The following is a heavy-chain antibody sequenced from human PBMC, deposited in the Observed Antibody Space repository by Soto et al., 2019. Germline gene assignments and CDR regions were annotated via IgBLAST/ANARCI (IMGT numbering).Heavy chain of an antibody. Sequence: LRLSCAASGFMFTKYGMHWVRQAPGKGLEWVAVVWANGINNYYADFVEGRFTISRDNSKSSLFLQMNSLRVEDTAVYYCVRERGPFDAFDFWVPGTMVAVSS. CDR2: VWANGINN. CDR3: VRERGPFDAFDF. V-gene: IGHV3-33*01. J-gene: IGHJ3*01. CDR1: GFMFTKYG.